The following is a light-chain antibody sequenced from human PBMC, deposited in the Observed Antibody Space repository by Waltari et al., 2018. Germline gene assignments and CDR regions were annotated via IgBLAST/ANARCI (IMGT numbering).Light chain of an antibody. CDR3: QQYDISPLT. CDR2: GTF. V-gene: IGKV3-20*01. Sequence: ETVLTQSPGTLSLSPRGGATLPCRTSQTLRTTYLAWYQQKPGQAPTLLIYGTFSRATGIPDRCTGSGSGTDFSLTISSLEPEDFATYYCQQYDISPLTFSGGTKVEIK. CDR1: QTLRTTY. J-gene: IGKJ4*01.